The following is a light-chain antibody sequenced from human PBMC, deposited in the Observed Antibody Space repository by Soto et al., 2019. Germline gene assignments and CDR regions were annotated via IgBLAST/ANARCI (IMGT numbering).Light chain of an antibody. CDR1: SGHSSYI. J-gene: IGLJ3*02. CDR3: ETWDSRV. V-gene: IGLV4-60*02. Sequence: QSVLTQSSSASASLGSSVKLTCTLSSGHSSYIIAWHQQQPGKAPRYLMKLEGSGSYNKGSGVPDRFSGSSSGADRYLTISSLHFEDEADYYCETWDSRVFGGGTKVTVL. CDR2: LEGSGSY.